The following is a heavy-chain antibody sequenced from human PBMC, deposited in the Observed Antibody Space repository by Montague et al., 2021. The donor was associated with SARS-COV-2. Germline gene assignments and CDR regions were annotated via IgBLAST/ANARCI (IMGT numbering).Heavy chain of an antibody. D-gene: IGHD3-9*01. CDR3: ARIPYDILTGLSYGMDV. Sequence: PALMKPPQTLTLTCTFSGFSLSTSGMCVSWIRQPPGKALEWLARIDWDDDKYYRTSLKTRLTISKDTSKNQVVLTMTNMDPVDTATYYCARIPYDILTGLSYGMDVWGQGTTVTVSS. J-gene: IGHJ6*02. V-gene: IGHV2-70*11. CDR1: GFSLSTSGMC. CDR2: IDWDDDK.